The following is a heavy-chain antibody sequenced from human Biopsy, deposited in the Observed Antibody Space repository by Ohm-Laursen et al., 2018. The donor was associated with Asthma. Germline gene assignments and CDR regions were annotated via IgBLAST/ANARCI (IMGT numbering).Heavy chain of an antibody. Sequence: SVKVFCQTSGYTFNRAGITWARQAPGQGLGWMGWISVYNGNTKVAQKLQDRVTMITDTSTSTAYIELRSLRSDDTAVYFCARAVDYSHYYGIDVWGQGTTVTVS. CDR3: ARAVDYSHYYGIDV. CDR1: GYTFNRAG. D-gene: IGHD3-10*01. J-gene: IGHJ6*02. V-gene: IGHV1-18*01. CDR2: ISVYNGNT.